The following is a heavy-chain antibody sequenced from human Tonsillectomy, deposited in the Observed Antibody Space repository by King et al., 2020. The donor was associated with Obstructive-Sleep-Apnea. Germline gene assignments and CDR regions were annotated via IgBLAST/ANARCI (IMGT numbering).Heavy chain of an antibody. V-gene: IGHV1-8*01. D-gene: IGHD1-14*01. Sequence: QLVQSGAEVKKPGASLKVSCKASGYTFTSYDINWLRQATGQGLEWMGWMKPNGGNTDYAQSFQGRVTMTRNTSISTAYMELSSLRSKDTAVYYCAGGSRTFDIWGQGTMVTVSS. CDR2: MKPNGGNT. CDR3: AGGSRTFDI. J-gene: IGHJ3*02. CDR1: GYTFTSYD.